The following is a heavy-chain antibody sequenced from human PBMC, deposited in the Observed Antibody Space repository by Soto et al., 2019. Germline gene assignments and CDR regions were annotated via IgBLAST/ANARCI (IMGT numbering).Heavy chain of an antibody. Sequence: EVQLEESGGDLVQPGGSLRLSCAASGFTLSAYWMTWVRQAPGKGLEWVANINRDGSKKSYLDSVRGRFPISRDNVGNSLYPKRHSLRADATALYYCARDVSPGSISLYLDAFDIWGQGTMVTVSS. CDR2: INRDGSKK. D-gene: IGHD3-10*01. CDR3: ARDVSPGSISLYLDAFDI. CDR1: GFTLSAYW. J-gene: IGHJ3*02. V-gene: IGHV3-7*05.